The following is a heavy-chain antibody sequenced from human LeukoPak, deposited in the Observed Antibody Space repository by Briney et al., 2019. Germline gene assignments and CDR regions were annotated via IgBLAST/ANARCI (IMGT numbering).Heavy chain of an antibody. V-gene: IGHV1-18*04. J-gene: IGHJ5*02. Sequence: GASVKVSCKASGYTFISYGISWVRQAPGQGLEWMGWISAYNGNTNYAQKLQGRVTMTTDTSTSTAYMELRSLRSDDTAVYYCARGNGLLWFGELLLGWFDPWGQGTLVTVSS. CDR3: ARGNGLLWFGELLLGWFDP. CDR1: GYTFISYG. CDR2: ISAYNGNT. D-gene: IGHD3-10*01.